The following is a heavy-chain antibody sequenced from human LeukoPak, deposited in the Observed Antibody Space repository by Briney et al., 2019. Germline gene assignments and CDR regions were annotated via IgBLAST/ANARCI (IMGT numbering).Heavy chain of an antibody. V-gene: IGHV1-2*02. J-gene: IGHJ4*02. D-gene: IGHD6-13*01. CDR1: GYTFTGYY. CDR3: ARSPREYSSSWYLPFDY. Sequence: GASVKVSCKASGYTFTGYYMRWVRQAPGQGLEWMGWINPSSGGTNYAQKFQGRVTMTRDTSISTAYMELSRLRSDDTAVYYCARSPREYSSSWYLPFDYWGQGTLVTVSS. CDR2: INPSSGGT.